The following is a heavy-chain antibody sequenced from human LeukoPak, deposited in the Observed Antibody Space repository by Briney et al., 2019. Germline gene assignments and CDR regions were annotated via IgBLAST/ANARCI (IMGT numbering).Heavy chain of an antibody. CDR3: ARGVGGRVVVTAALRTEAGEGDSSSAATNYYYYMDV. CDR1: GGSFSGYY. Sequence: SETLSLTCAVYGGSFSGYYWRWIRQPPGKGLEWVGEINHSGTTNYNPSLKSRVTISVDTSKKQFSLKLNSVTAADTAVYYCARGVGGRVVVTAALRTEAGEGDSSSAATNYYYYMDVWGKGTTVTVSS. CDR2: INHSGTT. J-gene: IGHJ6*03. V-gene: IGHV4-34*01. D-gene: IGHD2-15*01.